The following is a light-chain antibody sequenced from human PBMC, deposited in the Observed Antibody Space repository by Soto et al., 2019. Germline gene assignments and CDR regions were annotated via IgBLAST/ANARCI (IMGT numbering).Light chain of an antibody. CDR1: QSVSVN. Sequence: EIVMTQSPGTLSVSPGERATLSCRASQSVSVNLAWYQQKPGQAPRLLIYGVSTRATGIPARFSGSESGTEFTLTISSLQSEDFAVYYSQQYNDSPFTFGPGTKVDIK. J-gene: IGKJ3*01. CDR2: GVS. V-gene: IGKV3-15*01. CDR3: QQYNDSPFT.